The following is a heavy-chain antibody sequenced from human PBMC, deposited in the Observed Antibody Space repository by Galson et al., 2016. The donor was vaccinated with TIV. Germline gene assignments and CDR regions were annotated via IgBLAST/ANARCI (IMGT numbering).Heavy chain of an antibody. D-gene: IGHD3-10*01. CDR2: IDWDDDK. Sequence: PALVQPTQTLTLTCAFSGFPLTTTGMCVTWIRQPPGKALEWLARIDWDDDKYYSTSLRTSLTISKDTSKNQLVLTMTNMDPVDTATYYWARINVGIYGSETYHNLGNFDYWGQGILVTVSS. CDR3: ARINVGIYGSETYHNLGNFDY. J-gene: IGHJ4*02. V-gene: IGHV2-70*11. CDR1: GFPLTTTGMC.